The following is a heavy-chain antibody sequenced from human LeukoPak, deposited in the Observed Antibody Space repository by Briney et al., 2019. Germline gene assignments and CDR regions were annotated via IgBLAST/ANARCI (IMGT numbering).Heavy chain of an antibody. J-gene: IGHJ4*02. CDR1: GYTFTSYY. CDR2: INPSGGST. CDR3: ARSGSWQQLVLGDY. Sequence: GASVKVSCKASGYTFTSYYMHWVRQAPGQGLEWMGIINPSGGSTSYAQKFQGRVTITADESTSTAYMELSSLRSEDTAVYYCARSGSWQQLVLGDYWGQGTLVTVSS. D-gene: IGHD6-13*01. V-gene: IGHV1-46*01.